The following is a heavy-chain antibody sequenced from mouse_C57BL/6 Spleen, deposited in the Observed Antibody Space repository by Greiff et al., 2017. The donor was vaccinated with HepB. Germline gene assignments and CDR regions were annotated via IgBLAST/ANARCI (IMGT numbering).Heavy chain of an antibody. D-gene: IGHD2-5*01. CDR2: IWTGGGT. V-gene: IGHV2-9-1*01. CDR3: ARAIYYSNYLYWFDY. J-gene: IGHJ2*01. Sequence: VQRVESGPGLVAPSQSLSITCTVSGFSLTSYAISWVRQPPGKGLEWLGVIWTGGGTNYNSALKSRLSISKDNSKSQVFLKMNSLQTDDTARYYCARAIYYSNYLYWFDYWGQGTTLTVSS. CDR1: GFSLTSYA.